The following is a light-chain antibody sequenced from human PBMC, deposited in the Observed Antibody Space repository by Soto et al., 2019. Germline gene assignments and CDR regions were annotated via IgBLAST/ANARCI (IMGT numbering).Light chain of an antibody. CDR1: QSISSS. CDR3: QQYNNGPTYT. CDR2: GAP. J-gene: IGKJ2*01. Sequence: EIVMTQSTATLSVSPGERATLSCRASQSISSSLAWYQQKPGQAPRLLIYGAPTRATGIPARFSGSGSGTEFTLTISSLQSEDFAVYYCQQYNNGPTYTFGQGTKLEIK. V-gene: IGKV3-15*01.